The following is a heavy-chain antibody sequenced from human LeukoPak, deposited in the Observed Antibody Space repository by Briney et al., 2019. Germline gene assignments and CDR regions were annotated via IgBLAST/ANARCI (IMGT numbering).Heavy chain of an antibody. CDR2: ISTDGYTT. CDR3: VVGGSPGY. D-gene: IGHD2-15*01. Sequence: GGSLRLSCAASGLAFSAYKMHWVRQAPRKGLVWVSRISTDGYTTDYADFAQGRFTASRDNTKNTWSLEMNSLRAEDTAVYYCVVGGSPGYWGQGTLVTVSS. V-gene: IGHV3-74*01. J-gene: IGHJ4*02. CDR1: GLAFSAYK.